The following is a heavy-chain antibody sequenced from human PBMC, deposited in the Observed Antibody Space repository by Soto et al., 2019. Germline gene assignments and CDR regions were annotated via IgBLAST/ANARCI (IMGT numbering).Heavy chain of an antibody. Sequence: QVQLVQAGGEVKRPGSSVRVSCKASADTFSSYAISWVRQAPGQGLDWMGGVIPFFNTPSYAQKFQCRVTSTADESTSTAYMDFSSLRSEDTAMYYCAAESAYGGNPLAFLYWGQGTLVTVSS. CDR1: ADTFSSYA. J-gene: IGHJ4*02. D-gene: IGHD2-21*01. V-gene: IGHV1-69*01. CDR2: VIPFFNTP. CDR3: AAESAYGGNPLAFLY.